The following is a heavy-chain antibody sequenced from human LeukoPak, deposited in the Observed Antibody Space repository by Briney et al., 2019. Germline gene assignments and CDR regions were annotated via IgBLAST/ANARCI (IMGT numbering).Heavy chain of an antibody. V-gene: IGHV3-21*01. CDR3: AREWYSSRQYWHEAVAGGGDY. CDR1: GFTFSSYS. J-gene: IGHJ4*02. D-gene: IGHD6-13*01. CDR2: ISSSSSYI. Sequence: GGSLRLSCAASGFTFSSYSMNWVRQAPGKGLEWVSSISSSSSYIYYADSVKGRFTISRDNAKNSLYLQMNSLRAEDTAVYYCAREWYSSRQYWHEAVAGGGDYWGQGTLVTVSS.